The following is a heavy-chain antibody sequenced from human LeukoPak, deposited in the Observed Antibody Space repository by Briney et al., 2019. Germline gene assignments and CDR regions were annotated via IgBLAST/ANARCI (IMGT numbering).Heavy chain of an antibody. CDR3: ARGHIRLVVETTRRFDP. CDR1: SGSFSGYY. J-gene: IGHJ5*02. D-gene: IGHD2-15*01. V-gene: IGHV4-34*01. Sequence: PSETLSLTCAVYSGSFSGYYWSWIRQPPGKGLEWIGEIHHSGSTNYNPSLKSRVTISVDTSKKQFSLKVNSVAAADTAVYYCARGHIRLVVETTRRFDPWGQGTMVTVSS. CDR2: IHHSGST.